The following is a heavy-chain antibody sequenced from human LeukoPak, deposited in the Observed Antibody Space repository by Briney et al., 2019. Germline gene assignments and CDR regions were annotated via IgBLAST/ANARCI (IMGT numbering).Heavy chain of an antibody. V-gene: IGHV3-43D*03. CDR1: GFTFDDYA. CDR2: ISWDGGST. CDR3: ARARRSRAVAAAYGMDV. D-gene: IGHD6-19*01. J-gene: IGHJ6*02. Sequence: GGSLRLSCAASGFTFDDYAMHWVRQAPGKGLEWVSLISWDGGSTYYADSVKGRFTISRDNSKNSLYLQMNSLRAEDTAVYYCARARRSRAVAAAYGMDVWGQGTTVTVSS.